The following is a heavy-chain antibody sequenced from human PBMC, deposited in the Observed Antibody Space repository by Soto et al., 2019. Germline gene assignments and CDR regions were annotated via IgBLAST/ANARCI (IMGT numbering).Heavy chain of an antibody. V-gene: IGHV5-10-1*01. CDR2: IDPSDSYT. CDR3: ASTPSAGYYYYGMDV. Sequence: PGESLKISCKGSGYSFTSYWISWVRQMPGKGLEWMGRIDPSDSYTNYSPSFQGHVTISADKSISTAYLQWSSLKASDTAMYYSASTPSAGYYYYGMDVWGQRTTVSVSS. CDR1: GYSFTSYW. J-gene: IGHJ6*02. D-gene: IGHD2-15*01.